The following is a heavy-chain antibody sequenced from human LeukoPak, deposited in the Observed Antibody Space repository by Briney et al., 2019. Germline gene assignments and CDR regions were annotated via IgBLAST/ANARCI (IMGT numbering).Heavy chain of an antibody. CDR1: GDSVSSNSAA. J-gene: IGHJ3*02. CDR3: ARSGGHDAFDI. D-gene: IGHD4-23*01. CDR2: TYYRSKWYN. V-gene: IGHV6-1*01. Sequence: SQTLSLTCAISGDSVSSNSAAWSWIRQSPPRGLEWLGRTYYRSKWYNDYAVSVKSRITINPDTSKNQFSLQLTSVTPEDTAVYYCARSGGHDAFDIWGQGTMVTVSS.